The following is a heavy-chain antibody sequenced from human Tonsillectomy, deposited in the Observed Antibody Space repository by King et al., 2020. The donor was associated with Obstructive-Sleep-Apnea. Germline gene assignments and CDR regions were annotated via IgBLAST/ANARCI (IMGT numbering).Heavy chain of an antibody. Sequence: VQLVESGGGVVQPGRSLRLSCAGSGFIFSSDALDWVRQAPGKGLEWVAFISNRGNNKNYADSVKGRFSISRDNSNNTLYLQMNSLRAEDTAVYYCARGRDYGMDVWGRGTTVTV. CDR3: ARGRDYGMDV. J-gene: IGHJ6*02. CDR2: ISNRGNNK. CDR1: GFIFSSDA. V-gene: IGHV3-30-3*01.